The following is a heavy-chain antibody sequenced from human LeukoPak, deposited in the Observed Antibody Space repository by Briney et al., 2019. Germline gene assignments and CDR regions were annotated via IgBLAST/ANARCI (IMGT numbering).Heavy chain of an antibody. J-gene: IGHJ2*01. CDR2: IIPILGIA. D-gene: IGHD5-18*01. V-gene: IGHV1-69*04. CDR1: GGTFSSYA. Sequence: SVKVSCKASGGTFSSYAISWVRQAPGQGLEWMGRIIPILGIANYAQKFQGRVTMTRNTSISTAYMELSSLRSEDTAVYYCARLGGYSYRGLDLWGRGTLVTVSS. CDR3: ARLGGYSYRGLDL.